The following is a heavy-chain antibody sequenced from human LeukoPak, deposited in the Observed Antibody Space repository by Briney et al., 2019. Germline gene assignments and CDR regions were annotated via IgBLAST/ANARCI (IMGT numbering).Heavy chain of an antibody. Sequence: ASVKVSCKASGYTFTSYYMHWVRQAPGQGLEWMGWINPNSGGTNYAQKFQGRVTMTRDTSISTAYMELSRLRSDDTAVYYCARGSPYYYDSSGYYQVEYYFDYWGQGTLVTVSS. CDR3: ARGSPYYYDSSGYYQVEYYFDY. CDR1: GYTFTSYY. D-gene: IGHD3-22*01. CDR2: INPNSGGT. J-gene: IGHJ4*02. V-gene: IGHV1-2*02.